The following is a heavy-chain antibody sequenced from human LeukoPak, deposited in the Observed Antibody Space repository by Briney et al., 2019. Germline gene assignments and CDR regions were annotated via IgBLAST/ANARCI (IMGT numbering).Heavy chain of an antibody. J-gene: IGHJ4*02. CDR1: GDSLSTYY. Sequence: PSETLSLTCTVSGDSLSTYYWTWIWRPPGRGLEWIGYIHYSGRTDYNPSLKSRVTISVDTSKNQFSLRLTSVTAADTAVYFCARGGNYYEAMVWGQGTLVTVSS. CDR2: IHYSGRT. V-gene: IGHV4-59*01. CDR3: ARGGNYYEAMV. D-gene: IGHD1-26*01.